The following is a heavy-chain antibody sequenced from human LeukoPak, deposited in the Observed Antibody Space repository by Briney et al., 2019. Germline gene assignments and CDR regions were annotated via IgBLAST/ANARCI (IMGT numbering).Heavy chain of an antibody. J-gene: IGHJ3*02. CDR1: GGSISSYY. CDR2: IYYSGST. D-gene: IGHD3-3*01. CDR3: ARGPILAFDI. V-gene: IGHV4-59*01. Sequence: SETLSLTCTVSGGSISSYYWSWIRQPPGKGLEWIGYIYYSGSTNYNPSLKSRVTISVDTSKNQFSLKLSSVTAADTAVYYCARGPILAFDIWGQGTMATVSS.